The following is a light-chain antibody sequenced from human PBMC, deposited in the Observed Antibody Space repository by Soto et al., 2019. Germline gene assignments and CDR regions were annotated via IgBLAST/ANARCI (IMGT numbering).Light chain of an antibody. CDR1: QSISSN. Sequence: EIVMTQSPATLSVSPGERATLACRASQSISSNLAWYQQQPGQSPRLLIYGASTRATGIPARFGGSGSGTEFTLTISSLQSEDFAVYYCQQYNSWPRTFGQGTKVEIK. V-gene: IGKV3-15*01. J-gene: IGKJ1*01. CDR2: GAS. CDR3: QQYNSWPRT.